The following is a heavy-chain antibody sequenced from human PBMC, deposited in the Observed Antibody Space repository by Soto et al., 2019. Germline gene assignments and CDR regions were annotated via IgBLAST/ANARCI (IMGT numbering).Heavy chain of an antibody. CDR3: ARLSSLYYNSDYGGYYFDY. CDR2: IFYSGNS. CDR1: GGSIRGGDYY. D-gene: IGHD3-10*01. Sequence: QVQLQESGPGLVKPSQTLSLTCTVSGGSIRGGDYYWSWIRQHPGKGLEWIGYIFYSGNSFYNPSLKGGVTISVDTSKNQSSLQLSSVTAADTAIYYCARLSSLYYNSDYGGYYFDYWGQGTLVSVSS. J-gene: IGHJ4*02. V-gene: IGHV4-31*03.